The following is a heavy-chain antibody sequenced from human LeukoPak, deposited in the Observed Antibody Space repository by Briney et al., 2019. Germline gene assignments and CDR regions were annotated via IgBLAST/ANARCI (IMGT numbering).Heavy chain of an antibody. CDR1: GYTFTGYY. CDR3: ARDSDYGDYGDY. CDR2: INPNSGGT. D-gene: IGHD4-17*01. Sequence: GASVKVSCEAPGYTFTGYYMHWVRQAPGQGLEWMGWINPNSGGTNYAQKFQGRVTMARDTSISTAYMELSRLRSDDTAVYYCARDSDYGDYGDYWGQGTLVTVSS. J-gene: IGHJ4*02. V-gene: IGHV1-2*02.